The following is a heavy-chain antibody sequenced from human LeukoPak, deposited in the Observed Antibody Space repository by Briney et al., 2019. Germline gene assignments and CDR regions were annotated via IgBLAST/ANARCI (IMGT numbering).Heavy chain of an antibody. V-gene: IGHV3-23*01. J-gene: IGHJ4*02. CDR1: GFTFSSYA. D-gene: IGHD2-21*02. CDR3: AARLAYCGGDCYWNFDY. CDR2: ISDSGGNT. Sequence: GGSLRLSCAASGFTFSSYAMSWVRQAPGKGLEWVSIISDSGGNTSYVDSVKGRFTISRDNFKKTLYLQMNSLRAEDTAVYYCAARLAYCGGDCYWNFDYWGQGTLVTVSS.